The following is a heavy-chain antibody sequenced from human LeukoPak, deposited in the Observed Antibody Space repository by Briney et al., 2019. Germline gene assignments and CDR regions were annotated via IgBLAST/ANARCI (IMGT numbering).Heavy chain of an antibody. CDR3: ARWDYDSSGYALYYFDY. CDR1: GYTFTSYA. V-gene: IGHV7-4-1*02. Sequence: VASVKVSCKASGYTFTSYAMNWVRQAPGQGLEWMGWINTCTGNPTYAQGFTGRFVFSLDTSVSTAYLQISSLKAEDTAVYYCARWDYDSSGYALYYFDYWGQGTLVTVSS. D-gene: IGHD3-22*01. CDR2: INTCTGNP. J-gene: IGHJ4*02.